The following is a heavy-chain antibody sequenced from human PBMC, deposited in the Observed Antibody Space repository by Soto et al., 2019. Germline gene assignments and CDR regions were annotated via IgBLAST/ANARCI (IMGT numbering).Heavy chain of an antibody. V-gene: IGHV3-30*03. CDR1: GFPFTSYG. J-gene: IGHJ4*02. D-gene: IGHD3-10*01. Sequence: QVQLVESGGGVVQPGRSLRLSRAGSGFPFTSYGMHWVREGPDKGLEWVAVISYDGSDKYYADSVKGRFTISRDNSKNMLYLQMNSLRPEDTALYYCVGGQYYFDYRGQGTLVIVSS. CDR3: VGGQYYFDY. CDR2: ISYDGSDK.